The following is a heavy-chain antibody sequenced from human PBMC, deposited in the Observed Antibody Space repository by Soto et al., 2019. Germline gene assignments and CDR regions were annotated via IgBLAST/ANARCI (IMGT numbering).Heavy chain of an antibody. CDR2: IYYSGST. V-gene: IGHV4-39*01. CDR1: GGSISSSSYY. Sequence: SETLSLTCTVSGGSISSSSYYWGWIRQPPGKGLEWIGSIYYSGSTYYNPSLKSRVTISVDTSKNQFSLKLSSVTAADTAVYYCARRMVRGVMDYYYYYMDVWGKGTTVTVSS. CDR3: ARRMVRGVMDYYYYYMDV. D-gene: IGHD3-10*01. J-gene: IGHJ6*03.